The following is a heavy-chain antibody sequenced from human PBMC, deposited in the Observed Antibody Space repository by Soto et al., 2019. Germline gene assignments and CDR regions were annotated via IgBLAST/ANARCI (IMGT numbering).Heavy chain of an antibody. Sequence: ASVKVSCKVSGYTLTELSMHWVRQAPGKGLEWMGGFDPEDGETIYAQKFQGRVTMTEDTSTDTAYMELSSLRSEDTAVYYCATDSGGWYGGTDFDYGGREPLVTFPP. CDR3: ATDSGGWYGGTDFDY. V-gene: IGHV1-24*01. D-gene: IGHD6-19*01. J-gene: IGHJ4*02. CDR1: GYTLTELS. CDR2: FDPEDGET.